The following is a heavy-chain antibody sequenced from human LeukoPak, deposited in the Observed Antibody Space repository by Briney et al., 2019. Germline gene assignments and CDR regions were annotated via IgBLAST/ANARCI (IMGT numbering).Heavy chain of an antibody. V-gene: IGHV3-11*04. CDR2: ISSSSNTI. J-gene: IGHJ5*02. CDR3: ARDINYCTPTLCHRNWFDP. D-gene: IGHD2-8*01. Sequence: GGSLRLSCAASGFTFSDYYMSWIRQTPGKGLEWISYISSSSNTIYYADSVEGRFTISRDNAKNALYLQMNNLRAEDSAVYFCARDINYCTPTLCHRNWFDPWGQGTLVTVSS. CDR1: GFTFSDYY.